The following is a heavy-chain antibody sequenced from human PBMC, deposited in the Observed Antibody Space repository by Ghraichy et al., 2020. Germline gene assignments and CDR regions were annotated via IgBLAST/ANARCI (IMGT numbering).Heavy chain of an antibody. CDR3: TRLINGYIDY. CDR2: IRSDSSYI. J-gene: IGHJ4*02. V-gene: IGHV3-21*01. Sequence: GGSLRLSCAASGFTFSTYSMKWVRQAPGKGLEWVSSIRSDSSYIFYADSVKGRFTMSRDNAKNSLSLHMNRLRAEDTDVYYCTRLINGYIDYWGQGTLVTVTS. D-gene: IGHD2-8*01. CDR1: GFTFSTYS.